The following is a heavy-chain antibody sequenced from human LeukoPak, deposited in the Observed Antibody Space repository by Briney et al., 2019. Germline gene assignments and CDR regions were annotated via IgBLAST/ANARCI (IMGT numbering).Heavy chain of an antibody. V-gene: IGHV1-2*02. CDR3: ARKFYCSGGSCYSPWFDP. CDR1: GYTFTGYY. Sequence: GASVRVSCKASGYTFTGYYMHWVRQAPGQGLEWMGWINPNSGGTNYAQKFQGRVTMTRDTSISTAYMELSRLRSDDTAAYYCARKFYCSGGSCYSPWFDPWGQGTLVTVSS. D-gene: IGHD2-15*01. CDR2: INPNSGGT. J-gene: IGHJ5*02.